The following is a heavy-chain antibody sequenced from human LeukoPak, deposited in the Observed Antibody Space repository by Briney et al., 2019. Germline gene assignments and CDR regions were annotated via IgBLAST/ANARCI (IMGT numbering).Heavy chain of an antibody. CDR2: ISWDSTNT. Sequence: GGSLILSCAASGFTFDDYTMHWVRQTPGKSLEWVSLISWDSTNTYYADSVKGRFTISRDNDKNSLYLQMSSPRTEDTALYYCAKEGGTIYFDYWGQGTLVTVSS. J-gene: IGHJ4*02. D-gene: IGHD3-9*01. CDR1: GFTFDDYT. V-gene: IGHV3-43*01. CDR3: AKEGGTIYFDY.